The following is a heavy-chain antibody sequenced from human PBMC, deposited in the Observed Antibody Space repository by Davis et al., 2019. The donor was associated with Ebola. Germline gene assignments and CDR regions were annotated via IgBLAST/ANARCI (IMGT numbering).Heavy chain of an antibody. V-gene: IGHV1-69*06. D-gene: IGHD3-9*01. CDR2: IIPIFGTA. J-gene: IGHJ4*02. CDR1: GYTFSSYA. Sequence: SVKVSCKASGYTFSSYAISWVRQAPGQGLEWMGGIIPIFGTANYAQKFQGRVTITADKSTSTAYMELSSLRSEDTAVYYCARTVLRYFDWLFDSGFDYWGQGTLVTVSS. CDR3: ARTVLRYFDWLFDSGFDY.